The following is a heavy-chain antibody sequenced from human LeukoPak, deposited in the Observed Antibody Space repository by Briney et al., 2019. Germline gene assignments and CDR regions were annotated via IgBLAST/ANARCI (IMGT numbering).Heavy chain of an antibody. CDR3: ARGGPAAGRFDY. Sequence: SETLSLTCAVYGGSFSGYYWSWIRQPPGKGLEWIGEINHSGSTNYNPSLKSRVTISVDTSKNQFSLKLRSVTAADTAVYYCARGGPAAGRFDYWGQGTLVTVSS. D-gene: IGHD6-13*01. V-gene: IGHV4-34*01. CDR1: GGSFSGYY. J-gene: IGHJ4*02. CDR2: INHSGST.